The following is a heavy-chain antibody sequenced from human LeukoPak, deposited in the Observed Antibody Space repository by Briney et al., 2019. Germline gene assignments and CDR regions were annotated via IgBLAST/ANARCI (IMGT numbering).Heavy chain of an antibody. CDR2: IGTAGDT. J-gene: IGHJ6*02. Sequence: GGSLRLSRAASGFTFRTYDMHWVRQPTGKGLEWVSTIGTAGDTYYPGSVKGRFTISRENAKNSFYLQMNSLRAGDTAVYFCARGNWNYYGSGTYGMDVWGQGTTVTVSS. CDR3: ARGNWNYYGSGTYGMDV. V-gene: IGHV3-13*01. D-gene: IGHD3-10*01. CDR1: GFTFRTYD.